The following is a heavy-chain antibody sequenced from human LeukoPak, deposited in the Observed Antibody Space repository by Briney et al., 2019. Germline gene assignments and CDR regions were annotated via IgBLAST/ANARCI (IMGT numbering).Heavy chain of an antibody. CDR1: GFTFSSYA. D-gene: IGHD3-22*01. CDR2: ISYDGGNK. J-gene: IGHJ3*02. V-gene: IGHV3-30-3*01. Sequence: PGRSLRLSCAASGFTFSSYAMHWVRQAPGKGLEWVAVISYDGGNKYYADSVKGRFTISRDNSKNTLYLQMNSLRAEDTAVYYCASLYDSSGRDAFDIWGQGTMVTVSS. CDR3: ASLYDSSGRDAFDI.